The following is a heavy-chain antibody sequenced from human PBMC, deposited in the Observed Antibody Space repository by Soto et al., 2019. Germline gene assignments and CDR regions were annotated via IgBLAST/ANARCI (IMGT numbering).Heavy chain of an antibody. CDR3: ARAQGYCSSTSCYLGDTLAYYYYGMDV. V-gene: IGHV1-69*01. CDR2: IIPIFGTA. Sequence: QVQLVQSGAEVKKPGSSVKVSCKASGGTFSSYAISWVRQAPGQGLEWMGGIIPIFGTANYAQQFQGRVTITADESTSTAYMELSSLRSEDTAVYYCARAQGYCSSTSCYLGDTLAYYYYGMDVWGQGTTVTVSS. CDR1: GGTFSSYA. D-gene: IGHD2-2*01. J-gene: IGHJ6*02.